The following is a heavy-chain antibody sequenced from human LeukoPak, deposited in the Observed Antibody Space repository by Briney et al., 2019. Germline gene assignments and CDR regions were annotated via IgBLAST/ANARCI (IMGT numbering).Heavy chain of an antibody. Sequence: ASVKVSCKASGYTFTSYAMNWVRQAPGQGLEWMGWINTNTGNPTYAQGFTGRFVFSLDTSVSTAYLQISSLKAEDTAVYYCAREARYFDWLPPNWFDPWGQGTVVTVSS. CDR1: GYTFTSYA. V-gene: IGHV7-4-1*02. CDR3: AREARYFDWLPPNWFDP. CDR2: INTNTGNP. D-gene: IGHD3-9*01. J-gene: IGHJ5*02.